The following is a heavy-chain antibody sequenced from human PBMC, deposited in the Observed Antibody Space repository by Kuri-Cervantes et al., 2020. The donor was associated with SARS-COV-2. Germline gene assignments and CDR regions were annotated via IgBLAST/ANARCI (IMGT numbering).Heavy chain of an antibody. CDR2: IYPSDSYT. CDR3: ARQVEWGLSPWV. D-gene: IGHD1-26*01. V-gene: IGHV5-10-1*01. CDR1: GYSFTSYW. J-gene: IGHJ4*02. Sequence: KVSCKGSGYSFTSYWISWVRQMPGKGLEWMGRIYPSDSYTNYSPSFQGHVTISADKSISTAYRQWSSLKASDTAMYYCARQVEWGLSPWVWGQGTLVTVSS.